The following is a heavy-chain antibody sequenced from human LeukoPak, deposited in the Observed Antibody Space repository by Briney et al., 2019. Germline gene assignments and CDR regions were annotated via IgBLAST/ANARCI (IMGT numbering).Heavy chain of an antibody. CDR3: ARRLSGSYDY. V-gene: IGHV4-61*02. CDR1: GGSISSGNYY. D-gene: IGHD1-26*01. CDR2: IYSSGTT. Sequence: SETLSLTCTVSGGSISSGNYYYSWIRQPAGKGLEWLGRIYSSGTTDYNPSLKSRVTISVDTSKNQFSLKLSSVTAADTAVYFCARRLSGSYDYWGQGTLVTASS. J-gene: IGHJ4*02.